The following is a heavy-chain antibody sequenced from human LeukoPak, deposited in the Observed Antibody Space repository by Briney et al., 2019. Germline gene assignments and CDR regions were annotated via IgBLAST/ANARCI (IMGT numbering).Heavy chain of an antibody. CDR2: ISSSGSTI. J-gene: IGHJ6*04. V-gene: IGHV3-11*04. D-gene: IGHD3-10*02. CDR3: AELGITMIGGV. Sequence: GGSLRLSCAASGLTFNKAWMGWVRQAQGKGLQWVSYISSSGSTIYYADSVKGRFTISRNHAKNSLYLQMNSLRAEDTAVYYCAELGITMIGGVWGKGTTVTISS. CDR1: GLTFNKAW.